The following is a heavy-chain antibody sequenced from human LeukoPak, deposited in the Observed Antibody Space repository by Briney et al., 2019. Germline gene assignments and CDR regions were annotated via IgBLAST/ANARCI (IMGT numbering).Heavy chain of an antibody. CDR2: ISYDGSNK. CDR3: AREYQLLRRDYFYLYMDV. CDR1: GFTFSSYG. D-gene: IGHD2-2*01. V-gene: IGHV3-30*03. J-gene: IGHJ6*03. Sequence: GGSLRLSCAASGFTFSSYGMHWVRQAPGKGLEWVAVISYDGSNKYYADSVKGRFTISRDNSKNTLYLQMNTLRAEDTAVYYCAREYQLLRRDYFYLYMDVWGKGTTVTVSS.